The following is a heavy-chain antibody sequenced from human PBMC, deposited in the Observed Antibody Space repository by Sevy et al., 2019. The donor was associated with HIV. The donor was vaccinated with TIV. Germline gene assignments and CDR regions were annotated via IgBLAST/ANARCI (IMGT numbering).Heavy chain of an antibody. CDR3: ARVLGYCSSTSCSTFDY. Sequence: SETLSLTCTVSGGSVSSGSYYWSWIRQPPGKGLEWIGYIYYSGSTNYNPSLKSRVTISVDTSKNQFSLKLGSVTAADTAVYYCARVLGYCSSTSCSTFDYWGQGTLVTVSS. J-gene: IGHJ4*02. CDR2: IYYSGST. CDR1: GGSVSSGSYY. D-gene: IGHD2-2*01. V-gene: IGHV4-61*01.